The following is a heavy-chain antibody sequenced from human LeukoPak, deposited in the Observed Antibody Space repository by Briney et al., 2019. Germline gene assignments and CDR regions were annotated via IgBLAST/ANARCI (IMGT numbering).Heavy chain of an antibody. CDR2: IYYSGST. Sequence: PSETLSLTCTVSGGSISSYYWSWIRQPPGKGLEWIGYIYYSGSTNYNPSLKSRLTISMDTSKNQFSLKLSSVTAAEMAVYYCARQIRRSSGSFDQWGQGTLVTVSS. V-gene: IGHV4-59*08. CDR1: GGSISSYY. D-gene: IGHD3-22*01. J-gene: IGHJ4*02. CDR3: ARQIRRSSGSFDQ.